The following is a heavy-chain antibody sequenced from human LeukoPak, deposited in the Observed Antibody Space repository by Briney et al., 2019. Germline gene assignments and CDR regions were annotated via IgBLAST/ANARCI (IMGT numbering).Heavy chain of an antibody. D-gene: IGHD1-1*01. J-gene: IGHJ4*02. CDR1: GYMFNNFW. CDR3: ARKEERRPFDY. CDR2: IYPGDSDT. Sequence: GESLKISCKGVGYMFNNFWIAWMRQMPGKGLEWMGIIYPGDSDTRYSPSFQGQVTISVDKSIRTAYLQWSSLEASDTAIYYCARKEERRPFDYWGQGTLVTVSS. V-gene: IGHV5-51*01.